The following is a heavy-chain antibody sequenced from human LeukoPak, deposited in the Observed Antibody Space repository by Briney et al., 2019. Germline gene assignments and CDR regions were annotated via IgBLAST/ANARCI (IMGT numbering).Heavy chain of an antibody. Sequence: PSETLSLTCAVYGGSFNGYYWSWIRQPPGKGLEWIGEINHSETTNYNPSLKSRVTISLDTSKSQFSLKLNSVTAADTAVYYCARCGSTVPTDYFDYWGQGTLVTVSS. CDR1: GGSFNGYY. V-gene: IGHV4-34*01. D-gene: IGHD4-17*01. CDR3: ARCGSTVPTDYFDY. J-gene: IGHJ4*02. CDR2: INHSETT.